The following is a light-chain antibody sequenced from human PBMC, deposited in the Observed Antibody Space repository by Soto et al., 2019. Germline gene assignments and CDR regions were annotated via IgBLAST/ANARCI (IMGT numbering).Light chain of an antibody. CDR3: QQYNSYWT. CDR1: QSINAW. CDR2: DVS. J-gene: IGKJ1*01. Sequence: DIQMTQSPSTLSASVVDRVTITCRASQSINAWLAWYQQKPGKAPKLLIYDVSTLDSGVPSRFSGSGSGTEFTLTISSMTPDDFATYYCQQYNSYWTFGQGTKVDIK. V-gene: IGKV1-5*01.